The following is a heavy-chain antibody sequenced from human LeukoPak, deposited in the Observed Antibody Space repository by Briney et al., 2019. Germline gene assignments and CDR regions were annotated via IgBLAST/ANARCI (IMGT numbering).Heavy chain of an antibody. CDR1: GGSMNDYY. J-gene: IGHJ4*02. D-gene: IGHD2-15*01. V-gene: IGHV4-4*07. CDR2: IYANGAT. Sequence: PSETLSLTCTVSGGSMNDYYWYWIRQPAGKGLECSGRIYANGATNYNASLKSRITMSVDTSKTQFSLTLNSVTAADSAVYYCARLYCRGGYCYSYFDSWGRGTLVTVSS. CDR3: ARLYCRGGYCYSYFDS.